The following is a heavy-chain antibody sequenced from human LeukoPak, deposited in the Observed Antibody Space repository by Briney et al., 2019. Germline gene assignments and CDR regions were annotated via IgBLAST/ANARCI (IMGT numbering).Heavy chain of an antibody. V-gene: IGHV1-8*02. CDR3: AREMRTMDV. CDR2: MNPNSGNT. CDR1: GYTFTGYY. Sequence: ASVKVSCKASGYTFTGYYMHWVRQAPGQGLEWMGWMNPNSGNTGYAQKFQGRVTMTRNTSISTAYMELSSLRSEDTAVYYCAREMRTMDVWGQGTTVTVSS. J-gene: IGHJ6*02.